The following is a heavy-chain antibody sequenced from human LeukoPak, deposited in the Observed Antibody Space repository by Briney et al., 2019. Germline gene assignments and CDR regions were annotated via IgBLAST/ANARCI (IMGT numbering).Heavy chain of an antibody. Sequence: GGSLRLSCAASGFTFSSYAMHWVRQAPGKGLEWVAVISYDGSNKYYADSVKGRFTISRDNSKNTLYLQMNSLRAEDTAVYYCARSDPHYFDCWGQGTLVTVSS. CDR2: ISYDGSNK. V-gene: IGHV3-30-3*01. J-gene: IGHJ4*02. CDR1: GFTFSSYA. CDR3: ARSDPHYFDC.